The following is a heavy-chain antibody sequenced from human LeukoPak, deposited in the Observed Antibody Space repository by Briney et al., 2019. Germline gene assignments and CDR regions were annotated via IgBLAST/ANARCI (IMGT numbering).Heavy chain of an antibody. Sequence: GSLRVSCAASGFTFRSYEMNWVRQAPGKGLEWVSFISNSGDSIYYADSVKGRFTISRDNAKNSLFLQMNSLRAEDTAVYYCARSEARFMLSWGQGTLVTVSS. CDR2: ISNSGDSI. J-gene: IGHJ4*02. D-gene: IGHD3-16*02. CDR3: ARSEARFMLS. V-gene: IGHV3-48*03. CDR1: GFTFRSYE.